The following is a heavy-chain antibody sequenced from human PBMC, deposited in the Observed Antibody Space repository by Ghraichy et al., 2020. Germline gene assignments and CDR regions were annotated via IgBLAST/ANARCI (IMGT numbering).Heavy chain of an antibody. Sequence: GSLNISCAASGVTSSNHWMSWVRQAPGKGLEWVAHINPAGTDTYYGDSVKGRFTISRDNAENSLFLQLNSLRPGDTAVYFCATSQHSTAWNWGQGTLVTVSS. CDR3: ATSQHSTAWN. D-gene: IGHD6-19*01. J-gene: IGHJ4*02. V-gene: IGHV3-7*01. CDR2: INPAGTDT. CDR1: GVTSSNHW.